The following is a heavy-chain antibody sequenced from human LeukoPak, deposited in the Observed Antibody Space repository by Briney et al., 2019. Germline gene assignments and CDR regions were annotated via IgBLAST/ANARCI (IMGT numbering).Heavy chain of an antibody. V-gene: IGHV3-20*04. CDR2: INWNGGST. J-gene: IGHJ4*02. CDR1: GFTFDDYG. CDR3: ARGPAANSGKYYAGDY. D-gene: IGHD1-26*01. Sequence: PGGSLRLSCAASGFTFDDYGMSWVRQAPGKGLEWVSGINWNGGSTGYADSVKGRFTISRDNAKNTLYLQMNSLKSEDSAAYYCARGPAANSGKYYAGDYWGQGTLVTVSS.